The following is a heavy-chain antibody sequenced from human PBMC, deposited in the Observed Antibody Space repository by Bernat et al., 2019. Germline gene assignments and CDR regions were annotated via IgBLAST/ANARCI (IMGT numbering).Heavy chain of an antibody. CDR2: IKRKTDGGTT. D-gene: IGHD3-10*02. V-gene: IGHV3-15*01. Sequence: EVQLVESGGGLVKPGGSLRLSCSASGFTFSNAWMSWVRQAPGKRLAWVGRIKRKTDGGTTDYDAPVKSRCTNSRDDSKNTLYLQMNGLKTEDTAVYYCTTDSWLTMLHDAFDIWDEGTMVTVSS. CDR3: TTDSWLTMLHDAFDI. J-gene: IGHJ3*02. CDR1: GFTFSNAW.